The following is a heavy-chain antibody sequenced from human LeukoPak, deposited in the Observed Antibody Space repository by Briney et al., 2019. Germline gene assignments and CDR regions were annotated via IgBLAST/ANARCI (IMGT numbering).Heavy chain of an antibody. CDR3: ARGRSYGFDFDS. D-gene: IGHD5-18*01. J-gene: IGHJ4*02. V-gene: IGHV4-61*01. CDR2: KYYSGST. Sequence: SETLSLICDVSGVSINTCCYYWTWIRQPPGKGVEWIGYKYYSGSTRYNSSLRSRLTISLDSSKNQFSLRLTSVTAADTAVYYCARGRSYGFDFDSWGPGTLVIVSS. CDR1: GVSINTCCYY.